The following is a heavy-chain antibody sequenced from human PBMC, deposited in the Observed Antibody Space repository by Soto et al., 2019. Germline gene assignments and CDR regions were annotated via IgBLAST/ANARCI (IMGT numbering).Heavy chain of an antibody. CDR1: GGPNSGGGYY. V-gene: IGHV4-31*03. CDR2: ISYSGST. CDR3: ARGRTYNAP. D-gene: IGHD1-20*01. Sequence: QVQLQESGPGLVKPSQTLSLTCTVSGGPNSGGGYYWSWIRQHPGKGLEWIGSISYSGSTYYNPSPKLRVTVDVDTSKNQFSRKLGSVTAADKPVYYGARGRTYNAPWGRGTLVTVSS. J-gene: IGHJ5*02.